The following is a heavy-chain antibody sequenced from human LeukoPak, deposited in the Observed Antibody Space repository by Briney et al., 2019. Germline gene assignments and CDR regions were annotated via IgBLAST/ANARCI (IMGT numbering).Heavy chain of an antibody. J-gene: IGHJ4*02. CDR2: ISSGGTT. V-gene: IGHV3-53*01. CDR1: GFPVSSNH. D-gene: IGHD3-16*01. CDR3: ASWGPLIAHGY. Sequence: GGSLRLSCAVSGFPVSSNHMSWVRQAPGKRLEWVSIISSGGTTYYPDSVKGRFTISRDNSKNTLYLQMNSLRAEDTAVYYCASWGPLIAHGYWGQGTLVTVSS.